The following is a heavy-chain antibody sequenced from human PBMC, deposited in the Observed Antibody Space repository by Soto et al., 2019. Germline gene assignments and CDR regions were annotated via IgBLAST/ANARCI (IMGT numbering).Heavy chain of an antibody. Sequence: PSETLSVTCTVSGDSISSYYWAWFRQPTGKGLEWIGYIYYSGSTNYNPSLKSRVTISVDTSKNQFSLKLSSVTAADTAVYYCARDNGRENYYDSSGYWYYFDYWGQGTLVTVSS. V-gene: IGHV4-59*01. CDR2: IYYSGST. CDR3: ARDNGRENYYDSSGYWYYFDY. D-gene: IGHD3-22*01. CDR1: GDSISSYY. J-gene: IGHJ4*02.